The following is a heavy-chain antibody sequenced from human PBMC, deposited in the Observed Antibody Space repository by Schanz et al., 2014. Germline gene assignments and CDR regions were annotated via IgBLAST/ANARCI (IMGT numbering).Heavy chain of an antibody. CDR3: ARLGTGMAVAGSVIDSYYYYMDV. CDR1: GGTFSTYP. D-gene: IGHD6-19*01. CDR2: MNPNSGNT. V-gene: IGHV1-8*02. J-gene: IGHJ6*03. Sequence: QVQLVQSGAEVKKPGSSMKVSCKASGGTFSTYPINWLRQAPGQGLEWMGRMNPNSGNTGYAQKFQGRVTMTRNTSISTAYMELSSLRSEDTAVYYCARLGTGMAVAGSVIDSYYYYMDVWGEGTTVTVSS.